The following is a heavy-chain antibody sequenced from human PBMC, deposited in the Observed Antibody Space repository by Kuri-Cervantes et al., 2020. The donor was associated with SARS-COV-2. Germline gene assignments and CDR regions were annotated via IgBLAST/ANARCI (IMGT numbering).Heavy chain of an antibody. CDR2: ITSDSRYI. J-gene: IGHJ4*02. CDR1: GLTFRSYS. CDR3: AKDGLRVVEEWLPFDY. Sequence: GESLKISCAASGLTFRSYSMNWVRQSPGKGLEWVASITSDSRYIYYAGSVKGRFTISRDNSKNTLYLQMNSLRAEDTAVYYCAKDGLRVVEEWLPFDYWGQGTLVTVSS. D-gene: IGHD3-3*01. V-gene: IGHV3-21*01.